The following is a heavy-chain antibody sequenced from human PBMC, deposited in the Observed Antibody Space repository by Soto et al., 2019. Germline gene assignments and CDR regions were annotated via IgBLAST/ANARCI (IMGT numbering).Heavy chain of an antibody. Sequence: ASVKVSCKASGYTFTGYYMHWVRQAPGQGLEWMGWINPNSGGTNYAQKFQGWVTMTRDTSISTAYMELSRLRSDDTAVYYCARERGYCSSTSCLDHAFDIWGQGTMVTVSS. D-gene: IGHD2-2*01. V-gene: IGHV1-2*04. CDR2: INPNSGGT. CDR3: ARERGYCSSTSCLDHAFDI. CDR1: GYTFTGYY. J-gene: IGHJ3*02.